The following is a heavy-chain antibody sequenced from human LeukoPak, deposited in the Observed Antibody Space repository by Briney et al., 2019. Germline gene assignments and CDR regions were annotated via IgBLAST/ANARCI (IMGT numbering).Heavy chain of an antibody. CDR3: AKDRRAEWDSPLYFDY. J-gene: IGHJ4*02. V-gene: IGHV3-30*18. D-gene: IGHD1-26*01. CDR2: ISYDGSNK. Sequence: PGGSLRLSCAASGFTFSSYGMHWVRQAPGKGLEWVAVISYDGSNKYYADSVKGRFTISRDNSKNTLYLQMNSLRAEDTAVYYCAKDRRAEWDSPLYFDYWGQGTLVTVSS. CDR1: GFTFSSYG.